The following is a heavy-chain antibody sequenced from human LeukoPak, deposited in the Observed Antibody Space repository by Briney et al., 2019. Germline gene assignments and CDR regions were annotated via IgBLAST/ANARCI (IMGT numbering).Heavy chain of an antibody. J-gene: IGHJ4*02. CDR2: IRYDGSNK. D-gene: IGHD6-19*01. Sequence: GGSLRLSCVASGFTFSSYGMHWVRQAPGKGLEWVAFIRYDGSNKYYADSVKGRFTISRDNSKNTLYLQMNSLRAEDTAVYYCAKDGDGWYFGFDYWGQGTLVTVSS. CDR1: GFTFSSYG. CDR3: AKDGDGWYFGFDY. V-gene: IGHV3-30*02.